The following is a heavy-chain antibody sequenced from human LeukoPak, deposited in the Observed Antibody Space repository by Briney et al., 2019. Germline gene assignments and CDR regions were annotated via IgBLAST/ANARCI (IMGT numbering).Heavy chain of an antibody. J-gene: IGHJ4*02. Sequence: SETLSLTCTVSGGSTSSYYWSWIRQPPGKGLEWIGYIYTSGSTNYNPSLKSRVTISVDTSKNQFSLKLSSVTAADTAVYYCARDGYGDGMDYWGQGTLVTVSS. CDR2: IYTSGST. V-gene: IGHV4-59*01. D-gene: IGHD4-17*01. CDR1: GGSTSSYY. CDR3: ARDGYGDGMDY.